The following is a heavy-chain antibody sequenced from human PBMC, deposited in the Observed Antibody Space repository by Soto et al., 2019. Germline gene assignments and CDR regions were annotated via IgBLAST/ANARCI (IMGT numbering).Heavy chain of an antibody. CDR2: IDKSGGDT. Sequence: GGSLRLSCAASGFTFTNYLMTWVRQAPGKGLEWVSSIDKSGGDTYYADSVKGRFTISRDNSKNTLYLQMNGLRAEDTALYYCAKDTYSRSWYFWGQGTLVTVS. CDR3: AKDTYSRSWYF. D-gene: IGHD2-2*01. CDR1: GFTFTNYL. V-gene: IGHV3-23*05. J-gene: IGHJ4*02.